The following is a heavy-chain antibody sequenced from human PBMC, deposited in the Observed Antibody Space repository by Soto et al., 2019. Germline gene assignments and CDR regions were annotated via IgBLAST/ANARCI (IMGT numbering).Heavy chain of an antibody. Sequence: EVQLVESGGGLVQPGRSLRLSCAASGFTFDDYAMHWVRQAPGKGLEWVSGISWNSGSIGYADSVKGRFTISRDNAKNSLYLQMNSLRAEDTALYYCAKPERRGMMTTMLYWGQGTLVTVSS. CDR3: AKPERRGMMTTMLY. J-gene: IGHJ4*02. D-gene: IGHD4-17*01. V-gene: IGHV3-9*01. CDR2: ISWNSGSI. CDR1: GFTFDDYA.